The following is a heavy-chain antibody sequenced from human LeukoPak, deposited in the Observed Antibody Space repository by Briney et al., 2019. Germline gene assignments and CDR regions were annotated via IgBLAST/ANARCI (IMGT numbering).Heavy chain of an antibody. CDR2: INPNNGGT. Sequence: ASVKVSCKASGYTFTGHYMHWLRQAPEQGLEWMGWINPNNGGTNYAQKFQGRVTVTRDTSISTAYMELSSLRSEDTAVYYCARARDPGSAVPASGFWGQGTLVTVSS. J-gene: IGHJ4*02. V-gene: IGHV1-2*02. CDR1: GYTFTGHY. D-gene: IGHD6-19*01. CDR3: ARARDPGSAVPASGF.